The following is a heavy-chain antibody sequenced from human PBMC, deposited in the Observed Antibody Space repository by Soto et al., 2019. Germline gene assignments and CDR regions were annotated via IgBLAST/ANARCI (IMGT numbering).Heavy chain of an antibody. Sequence: PSATLSLTCTVSGGSISSYYWSWIRQPPGKGLEWIGYIYYSGSTYYNPSLKSRVTISVDTSKNQFSLKLSSVTAADTAVYYCARDYYGSGSYYKPQYYFDYWGQGTLVTVSS. J-gene: IGHJ4*02. CDR2: IYYSGST. CDR3: ARDYYGSGSYYKPQYYFDY. CDR1: GGSISSYY. D-gene: IGHD3-10*01. V-gene: IGHV4-59*12.